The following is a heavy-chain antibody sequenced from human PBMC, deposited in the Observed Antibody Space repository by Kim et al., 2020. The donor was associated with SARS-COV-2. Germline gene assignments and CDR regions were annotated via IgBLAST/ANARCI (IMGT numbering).Heavy chain of an antibody. D-gene: IGHD3-9*01. CDR1: GGSISSYY. V-gene: IGHV4-4*07. CDR3: ARDRKGDYDILTLYYYYGMDV. J-gene: IGHJ6*02. Sequence: SETLSLTCTVSGGSISSYYWSWIRQPAGKGLEWIGRIYTSGSTNYNPSLKSRVTMSVDTSKNQFSLKLSSVTAADTAVYYCARDRKGDYDILTLYYYYGMDVWGQGTTVTVSS. CDR2: IYTSGST.